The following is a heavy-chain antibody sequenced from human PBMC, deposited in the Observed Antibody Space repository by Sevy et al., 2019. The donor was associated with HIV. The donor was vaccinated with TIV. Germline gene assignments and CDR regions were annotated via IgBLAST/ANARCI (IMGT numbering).Heavy chain of an antibody. CDR3: ASGQQWREFDN. CDR2: ISPTRSYK. J-gene: IGHJ4*02. Sequence: GGSLRLSCVASGFTISSYSMSWVRQAPGKGLEWVSSISPTRSYKYYADSLKGRFTISRDNAENSVHLQMHNLRDEDTGLYYCASGQQWREFDNWGQGTLVTVSS. D-gene: IGHD6-19*01. V-gene: IGHV3-21*01. CDR1: GFTISSYS.